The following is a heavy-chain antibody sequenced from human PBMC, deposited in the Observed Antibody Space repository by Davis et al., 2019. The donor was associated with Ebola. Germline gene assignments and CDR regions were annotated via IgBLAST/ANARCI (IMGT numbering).Heavy chain of an antibody. CDR1: GGSISSTSYY. Sequence: SETLSLTCTVSGGSISSTSYYWGWIRQPPGKGLEWIGEINHSGSTNYNPSLKSRVTISVDTSKNQFSLKLSSVTAADTAVYYCARDEHYYDSSGYSFDYWGQGTLVTVSS. V-gene: IGHV4-39*07. D-gene: IGHD3-22*01. CDR3: ARDEHYYDSSGYSFDY. CDR2: INHSGST. J-gene: IGHJ4*02.